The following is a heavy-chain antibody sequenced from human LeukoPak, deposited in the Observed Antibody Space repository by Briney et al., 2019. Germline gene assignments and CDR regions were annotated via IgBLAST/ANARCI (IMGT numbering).Heavy chain of an antibody. J-gene: IGHJ4*02. Sequence: PGGSLRLSCAASGFTFSSYWMHWVRQAPGKGLVWVSRINSDGSSTSYADSVKGRFTISRDNAKNTLYLQMNSLRAEDTAVYYCARAPDGYYYDSSGYYLFDYWGQGTLVTVSS. V-gene: IGHV3-74*01. CDR2: INSDGSST. CDR1: GFTFSSYW. D-gene: IGHD3-22*01. CDR3: ARAPDGYYYDSSGYYLFDY.